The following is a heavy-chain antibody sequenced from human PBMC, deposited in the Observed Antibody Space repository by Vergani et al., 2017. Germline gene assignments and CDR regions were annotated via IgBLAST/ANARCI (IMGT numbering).Heavy chain of an antibody. CDR1: GFTSGSYG. V-gene: IGHV3-30*02. CDR3: AKDRVQLWIDAFDI. CDR2: IRYDGSNK. D-gene: IGHD5-18*01. Sequence: QVQLVESGGGVVQPGGSLRLSCAAPGFTSGSYGMHWVRQAPGKGLEWVAFIRYDGSNKYYADSVKGRFTISRDNSKNTLYLQMNSLRAEDTAVYYCAKDRVQLWIDAFDIWGQGTMVTVSS. J-gene: IGHJ3*02.